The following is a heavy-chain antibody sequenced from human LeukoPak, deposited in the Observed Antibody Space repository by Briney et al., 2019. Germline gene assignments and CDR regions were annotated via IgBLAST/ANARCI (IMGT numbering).Heavy chain of an antibody. D-gene: IGHD3-10*02. V-gene: IGHV3-53*01. CDR2: IYSGGTT. CDR3: AELGITMIGGV. CDR1: GFNVSSNY. Sequence: GGSLRLSCAASGFNVSSNYMSWVRQAPGKGLEWVSVIYSGGTTYYADSVKGRFTISRDNAKNSLYLQMNSLRAEDTAVYYCAELGITMIGGVWGKGTTVTISS. J-gene: IGHJ6*04.